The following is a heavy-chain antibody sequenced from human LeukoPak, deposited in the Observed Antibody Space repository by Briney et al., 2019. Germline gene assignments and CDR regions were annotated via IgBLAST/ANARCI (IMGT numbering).Heavy chain of an antibody. J-gene: IGHJ4*02. D-gene: IGHD3-10*01. CDR1: GFTFTDYY. V-gene: IGHV3-11*04. CDR3: ARDRYFRSGTWDYLDY. CDR2: ISDGGHTI. Sequence: PEGSLRLSCAASGFTFTDYYMAWIRLAPGKGLEWIAYISDGGHTIYFADSVKGRFSISRDNTKNSVFLQMNSLRPEDTAVYYCARDRYFRSGTWDYLDYWGQGTLVTVSS.